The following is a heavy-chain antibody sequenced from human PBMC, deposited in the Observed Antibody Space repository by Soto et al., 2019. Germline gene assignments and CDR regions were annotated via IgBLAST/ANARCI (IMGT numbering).Heavy chain of an antibody. CDR1: GYTLTELS. J-gene: IGHJ5*02. CDR3: ATLGLVPAPIGWFDP. V-gene: IGHV1-24*01. Sequence: QVQLVQSGAEVKKPGASVKVSCKVSGYTLTELSMHWVRQAPGKGLEWMGGFDPEDGETIYAQKFQGRVTMTEDTPTYTAYMELSSLRSEDTAVYYCATLGLVPAPIGWFDPWGQGNLVNVSS. CDR2: FDPEDGET. D-gene: IGHD2-2*02.